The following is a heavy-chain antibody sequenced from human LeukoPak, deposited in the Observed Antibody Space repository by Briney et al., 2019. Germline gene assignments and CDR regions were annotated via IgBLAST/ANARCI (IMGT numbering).Heavy chain of an antibody. D-gene: IGHD3-3*01. CDR3: AKIGRRYDFWTGYYEEEVDYMDV. CDR1: GFTFSNYG. Sequence: GGSLRLSCAASGFTFSNYGMSWVRQAPGKVLEWVSGISDSGGSTKYEVSVKGRFTISRDNYKDTLYLQMNSLRAEDTAVYYCAKIGRRYDFWTGYYEEEVDYMDVWGKGTTVTVSS. J-gene: IGHJ6*03. CDR2: ISDSGGST. V-gene: IGHV3-23*02.